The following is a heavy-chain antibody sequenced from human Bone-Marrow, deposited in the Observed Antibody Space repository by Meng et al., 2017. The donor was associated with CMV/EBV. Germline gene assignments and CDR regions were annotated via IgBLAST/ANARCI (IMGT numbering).Heavy chain of an antibody. Sequence: GESLKISCAASRFTFSSYAMHWVRQAPGKGLEWVALISYDGSNKYYTDSVKGRFTISRDNSNNTLYLEINSLTLEDTAVYYCARDDYGMDVWGQGTTVTVSS. CDR2: ISYDGSNK. J-gene: IGHJ6*02. V-gene: IGHV3-30-3*01. CDR3: ARDDYGMDV. CDR1: RFTFSSYA.